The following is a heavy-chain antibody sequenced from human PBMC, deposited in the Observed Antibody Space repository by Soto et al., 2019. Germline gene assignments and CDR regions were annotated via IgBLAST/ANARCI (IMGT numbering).Heavy chain of an antibody. CDR3: ARDLRLRYFEGLLDDYDAFDI. J-gene: IGHJ3*02. CDR1: GFTFSDYY. V-gene: IGHV3-11*01. Sequence: QVQLVESGGGLVKPGGSLRLSCAASGFTFSDYYMSWIRQAPGKGLEWVSYISSSGSTIYYADSVKGRFTISRDNAKNSPYLQMNSLRAEDTAVYYCARDLRLRYFEGLLDDYDAFDIWGQGTMVTVSS. D-gene: IGHD3-9*01. CDR2: ISSSGSTI.